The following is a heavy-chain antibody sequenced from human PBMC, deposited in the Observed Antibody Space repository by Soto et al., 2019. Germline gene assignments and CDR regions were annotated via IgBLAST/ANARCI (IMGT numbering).Heavy chain of an antibody. J-gene: IGHJ5*02. D-gene: IGHD2-2*01. CDR1: SGSISSSNW. CDR2: IYNSGST. Sequence: QVQLQESGPGLVKPSGTLSLTCAVSSGSISSSNWWSWVRQPPGKGLEWIGEIYNSGSTNYNPSLSGRVTRSVDKSKNQFSLKPSSVTAAETAVYYCARDAIVVVPAAGKTNQNWFDPWGQGTLVTVSS. CDR3: ARDAIVVVPAAGKTNQNWFDP. V-gene: IGHV4-4*02.